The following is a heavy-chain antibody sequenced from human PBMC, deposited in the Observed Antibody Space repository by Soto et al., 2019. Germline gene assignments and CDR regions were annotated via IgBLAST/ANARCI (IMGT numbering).Heavy chain of an antibody. CDR2: IDRSGSPL. Sequence: GGSLRLSCVTSGFTFSDHYMSWVRQTPEKGLEWVAYIDRSGSPLIYADSVMGRFTISTDNGKNSLYLQMNSLSPADTAVYYCTRDPDTSNKLDYWGQGTLVTVSS. J-gene: IGHJ4*02. D-gene: IGHD2-8*01. V-gene: IGHV3-11*01. CDR3: TRDPDTSNKLDY. CDR1: GFTFSDHY.